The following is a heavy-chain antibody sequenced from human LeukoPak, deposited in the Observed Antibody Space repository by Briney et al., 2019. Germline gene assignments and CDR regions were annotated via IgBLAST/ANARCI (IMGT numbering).Heavy chain of an antibody. Sequence: GGSLRLSCAASGFTFSSYGMHWVRQAPGKGLEWVAVISYDGGSEYYADSVKGRFTISRDNSKNTLYLQMISLSSEDTAVYYYAKDPGSGIPPHYLDYWGQGTLVTVSS. J-gene: IGHJ4*02. CDR1: GFTFSSYG. V-gene: IGHV3-30*18. D-gene: IGHD3-10*01. CDR3: AKDPGSGIPPHYLDY. CDR2: ISYDGGSE.